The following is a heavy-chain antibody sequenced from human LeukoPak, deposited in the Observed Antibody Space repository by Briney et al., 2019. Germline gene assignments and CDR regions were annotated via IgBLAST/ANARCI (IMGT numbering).Heavy chain of an antibody. D-gene: IGHD3-22*01. CDR3: ARDYFDSSGYYPHDAFDI. Sequence: GGSLRLSCTASGFTFSSYSMNWVRQAPGKGLEWVSSISSSSRYIFYADSVKGCFTISRDNAKNSLSLQMNTLRAEDTAVYYCARDYFDSSGYYPHDAFDIWGQGTMVTVSS. CDR2: ISSSSRYI. J-gene: IGHJ3*02. CDR1: GFTFSSYS. V-gene: IGHV3-21*01.